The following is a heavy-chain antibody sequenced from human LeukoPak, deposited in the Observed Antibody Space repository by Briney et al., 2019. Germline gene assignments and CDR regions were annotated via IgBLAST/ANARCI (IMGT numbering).Heavy chain of an antibody. Sequence: PGGSLRLSCAASGFTFSNYALSWVRQAPGKGPEWVSDISGSGGSTYYADSVKGRFTISRDNSKNTMYLQMNSLRAEDTAVYYCARVAGYDFWSGYYAFDIWGQGTMVTVSS. CDR2: ISGSGGST. D-gene: IGHD3-3*01. CDR1: GFTFSNYA. CDR3: ARVAGYDFWSGYYAFDI. J-gene: IGHJ3*02. V-gene: IGHV3-23*01.